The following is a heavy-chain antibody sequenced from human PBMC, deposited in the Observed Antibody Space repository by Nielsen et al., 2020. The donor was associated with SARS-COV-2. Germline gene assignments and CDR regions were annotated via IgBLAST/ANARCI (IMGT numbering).Heavy chain of an antibody. V-gene: IGHV1-2*02. CDR2: INPNSGDT. Sequence: WVRQAPGQGLEWMGWINPNSGDTSYAQKFQGRVTMTRDTSITTSTAYMELSRLRSDDTAVYYCARVDINWFDPWGQGTLVTVSS. D-gene: IGHD3/OR15-3a*01. CDR3: ARVDINWFDP. J-gene: IGHJ5*02.